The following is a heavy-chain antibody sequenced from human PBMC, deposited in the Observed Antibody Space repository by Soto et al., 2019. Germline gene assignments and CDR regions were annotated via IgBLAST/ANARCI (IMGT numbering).Heavy chain of an antibody. V-gene: IGHV4-59*07. CDR3: ARSVAVPGAHIDY. J-gene: IGHJ4*02. CDR2: VYYTGST. Sequence: PSDTLSLTCIVSGGSISGSYWSWIRQSPGKGLEWLGYVYYTGSTNYSPSLRSRVSISVDTSKNEFSLRLSSVTAADTAVYFCARSVAVPGAHIDYWGQGTQVTVSS. CDR1: GGSISGSY. D-gene: IGHD6-19*01.